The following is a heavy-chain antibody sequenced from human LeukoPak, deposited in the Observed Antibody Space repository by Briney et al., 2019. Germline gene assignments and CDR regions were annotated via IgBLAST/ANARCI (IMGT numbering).Heavy chain of an antibody. CDR1: GGSFSGYY. CDR3: ARGGSVLRYFDWLYQHDY. J-gene: IGHJ4*02. D-gene: IGHD3-9*01. V-gene: IGHV4-34*01. CDR2: INHSGST. Sequence: TSETLSLTCAVYGGSFSGYYWSWIRQPPGKGLEWIGKINHSGSTNYNPSLKSRVTISVDTSKNQFSLKLGSVTAADTAVYYCARGGSVLRYFDWLYQHDYWGQGTLVTVSS.